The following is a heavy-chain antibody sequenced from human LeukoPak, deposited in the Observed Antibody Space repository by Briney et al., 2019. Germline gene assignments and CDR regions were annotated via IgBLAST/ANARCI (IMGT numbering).Heavy chain of an antibody. J-gene: IGHJ4*02. CDR1: GFTFSSYW. CDR2: IHSDGGST. D-gene: IGHD5/OR15-5a*01. V-gene: IGHV3-74*01. Sequence: GGSLRLSCAASGFTFSSYWMHGVRQAPGKGLVWVSRIHSDGGSTNYADSVKGRFTISRDHAKNTLYLQMSSLRAEDTAVYYCARGSSTREDYWGQGILVTVSS. CDR3: ARGSSTREDY.